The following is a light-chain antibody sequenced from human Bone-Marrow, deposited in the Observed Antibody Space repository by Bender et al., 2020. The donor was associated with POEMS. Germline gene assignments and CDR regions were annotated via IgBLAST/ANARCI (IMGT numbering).Light chain of an antibody. CDR1: CSDVGGYNY. V-gene: IGLV2-14*03. CDR3: SSYTDTTTL. Sequence: QSALTQPASVSGSPGQSITISCTGTCSDVGGYNYVSWYQQYPGKSPKLILYDVTNRPSGVSNRFSGSKSGNTASLTISGLQAEDEADYYCSSYTDTTTLFGGGTKLTFL. J-gene: IGLJ2*01. CDR2: DVT.